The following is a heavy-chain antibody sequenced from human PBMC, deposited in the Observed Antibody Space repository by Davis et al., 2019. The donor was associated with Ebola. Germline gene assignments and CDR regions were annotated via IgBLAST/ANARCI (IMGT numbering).Heavy chain of an antibody. Sequence: SVKVSCKASGGTFSSYAISWVRQASGQGLEWMGGIIPIFGTANYAQKFQGRVTITADESTSTAYMELSSLRSEDTAVYYCAYQGEYSSSSSRYFDYWGQGTLVTVSS. CDR1: GGTFSSYA. CDR3: AYQGEYSSSSSRYFDY. D-gene: IGHD6-6*01. CDR2: IIPIFGTA. V-gene: IGHV1-69*13. J-gene: IGHJ4*02.